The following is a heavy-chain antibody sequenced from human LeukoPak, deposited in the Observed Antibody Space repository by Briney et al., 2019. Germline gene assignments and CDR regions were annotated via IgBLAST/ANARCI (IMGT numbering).Heavy chain of an antibody. Sequence: GGSLRPSCAASGFTFSSYTMSWVRQAPGKGLEWVSTITTSDGNTYYADSVKGRFTVSRDNSKNTLFLQMNSLRAEDTAVYYCARSYSSSWYFDYWGQGTLVTVSS. J-gene: IGHJ4*02. CDR2: ITTSDGNT. CDR1: GFTFSSYT. D-gene: IGHD6-13*01. V-gene: IGHV3-23*01. CDR3: ARSYSSSWYFDY.